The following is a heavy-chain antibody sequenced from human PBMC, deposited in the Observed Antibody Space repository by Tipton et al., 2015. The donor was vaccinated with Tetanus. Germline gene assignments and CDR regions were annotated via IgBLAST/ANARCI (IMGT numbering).Heavy chain of an antibody. Sequence: SLRLSCAASGFTFDDSAMSWVRQAPGKGLEWVSAISASGGSTYYSDPVKGRFTVSRDNFDNTLYLEMHSLRVDDTAIYYCAKDFSDRSNWYMLSVSWGQGTLVTVSS. V-gene: IGHV3-23*01. CDR1: GFTFDDSA. J-gene: IGHJ5*01. CDR3: AKDFSDRSNWYMLSVS. CDR2: ISASGGST. D-gene: IGHD6-13*01.